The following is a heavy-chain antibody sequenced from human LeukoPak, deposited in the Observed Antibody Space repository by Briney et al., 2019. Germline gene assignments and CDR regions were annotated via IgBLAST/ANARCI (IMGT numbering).Heavy chain of an antibody. D-gene: IGHD2-2*01. Sequence: GGSLRLSCAASGFTFSSYSMNWVRQAPGKGLEWVASIISISSHIYYADSVKGRFTISRDNAKNSLYLQMNSLRAEDTVVYYCARTRAPSNGRVLYYMDVWGKGTTVTVSS. J-gene: IGHJ6*03. CDR1: GFTFSSYS. V-gene: IGHV3-21*01. CDR3: ARTRAPSNGRVLYYMDV. CDR2: IISISSHI.